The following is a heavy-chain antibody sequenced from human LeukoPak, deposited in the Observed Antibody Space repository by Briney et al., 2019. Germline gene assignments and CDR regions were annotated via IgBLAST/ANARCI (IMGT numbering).Heavy chain of an antibody. D-gene: IGHD2/OR15-2a*01. J-gene: IGHJ6*02. CDR2: IYYSGST. V-gene: IGHV4-59*01. Sequence: SETLSLTCTVSGGSISSYYWSWIRQPPGKGLEWIGYIYYSGSTNYNPSLKSRVTISVDTSKNQFSLKLSSVTAADTAVYYCARRLAMGYYYYGMDVWAKGPRSPSP. CDR3: ARRLAMGYYYYGMDV. CDR1: GGSISSYY.